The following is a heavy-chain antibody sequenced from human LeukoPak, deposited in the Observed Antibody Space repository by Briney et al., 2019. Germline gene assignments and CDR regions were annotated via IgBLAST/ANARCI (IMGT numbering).Heavy chain of an antibody. CDR1: GGSISSSSYY. CDR3: SYGSGSYEGGGY. V-gene: IGHV4-39*07. J-gene: IGHJ4*02. Sequence: SETLSLTCTVSGGSISSSSYYWGWMRQPPGKGLEWVGSIDYSGSTYDNPSLKSRVTISVDTSKNQFSLKLSSVTAADTAMYYRSYGSGSYEGGGYWGQGTLVTVSS. CDR2: IDYSGST. D-gene: IGHD3-10*01.